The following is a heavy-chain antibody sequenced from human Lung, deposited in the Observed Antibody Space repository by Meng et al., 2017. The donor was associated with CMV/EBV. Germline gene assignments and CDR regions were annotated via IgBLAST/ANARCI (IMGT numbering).Heavy chain of an antibody. D-gene: IGHD6-13*01. CDR3: ASWGYSSSWYYFDY. J-gene: IGHJ4*02. CDR1: GGSISSYY. V-gene: IGHV4-59*01. CDR2: IYYSGST. Sequence: SXTXSLXXTVSGGSISSYYWSWIRQPPGKGLEWIGYIYYSGSTNYNPSLKSRVTISVDTSKNQFSLKLSSVTAADTAVYYCASWGYSSSWYYFDYWGQGTLVTVSS.